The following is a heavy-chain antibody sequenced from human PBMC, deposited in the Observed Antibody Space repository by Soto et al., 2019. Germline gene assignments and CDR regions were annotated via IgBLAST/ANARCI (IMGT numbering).Heavy chain of an antibody. CDR1: GYSISRGYH. J-gene: IGHJ6*02. V-gene: IGHV4-38-2*02. Sequence: SETLSLTCTVSGYSISRGYHWGCIRQPPGKGLEWIATINHSGSTNYNPSLKSRFTISVDTSKNQFSLKLSSVTAADTAVYYCARAHPSYGTGYYYYGMDVWGQGTTVTVSS. CDR2: INHSGST. D-gene: IGHD5-18*01. CDR3: ARAHPSYGTGYYYYGMDV.